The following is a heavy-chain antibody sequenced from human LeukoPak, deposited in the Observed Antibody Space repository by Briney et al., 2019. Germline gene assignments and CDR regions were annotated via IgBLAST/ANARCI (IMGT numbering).Heavy chain of an antibody. V-gene: IGHV3-23*01. D-gene: IGHD6-19*01. CDR3: AKGGWLDN. CDR2: ISPGGGST. Sequence: GGSLRLSRAASGFTFSTYIMSWVRQAPGKGLEWVSLISPGGGSTHFADSVKGRFTISRDDSANTLYLQVNSLRADDTAVYYCAKGGWLDNWGQGTPVTVSS. J-gene: IGHJ4*02. CDR1: GFTFSTYI.